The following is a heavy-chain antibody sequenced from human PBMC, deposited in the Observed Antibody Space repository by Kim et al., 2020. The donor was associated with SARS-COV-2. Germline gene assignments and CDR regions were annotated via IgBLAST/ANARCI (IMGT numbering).Heavy chain of an antibody. CDR2: VDPADSST. J-gene: IGHJ4*02. CDR1: GYTFTTYY. Sequence: GESLKISCKVSGYTFTTYYISWLRQMPGKGLEWMGRVDPADSSTAYYPSFQGHVVISADKSTTTAFLHWSSLKASDTATYFCASGGRGWYYWGQGTLVSV. D-gene: IGHD6-19*01. V-gene: IGHV5-10-1*01. CDR3: ASGGRGWYY.